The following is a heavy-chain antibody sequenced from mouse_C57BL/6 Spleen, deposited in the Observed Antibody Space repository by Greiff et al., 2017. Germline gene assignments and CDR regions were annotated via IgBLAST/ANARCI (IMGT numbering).Heavy chain of an antibody. V-gene: IGHV1-42*01. J-gene: IGHJ3*01. Sequence: VQLQQSGPELVKPGASVKISCKASGYSFTGYYMNWVKQSPEKSLEWIGEINPSTGGTTYNQKFKAKATLTVDKSSSTAYMQLKSLTSEDSEVYYCARYYGSSYGFAYWGQGTLVTVSA. CDR3: ARYYGSSYGFAY. CDR2: INPSTGGT. CDR1: GYSFTGYY. D-gene: IGHD1-1*01.